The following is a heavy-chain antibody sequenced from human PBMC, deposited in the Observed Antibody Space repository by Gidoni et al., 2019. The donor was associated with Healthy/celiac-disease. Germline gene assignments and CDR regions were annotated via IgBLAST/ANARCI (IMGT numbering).Heavy chain of an antibody. CDR1: AGTFSSYA. D-gene: IGHD3-22*01. J-gene: IGHJ4*02. V-gene: IGHV1-69*06. CDR3: ARDSVLRTIYYDSSGDYTSFHYFDY. Sequence: VQLVQSGAEVTKPGSAVTVSCKASAGTFSSYAIRWVRQAPGQGLEWMGGISPIFGTANYAQKCQGRVTITVDNTTSTAYMELSSLRSEDTAVYYCARDSVLRTIYYDSSGDYTSFHYFDYWGQGTLVTVSS. CDR2: ISPIFGTA.